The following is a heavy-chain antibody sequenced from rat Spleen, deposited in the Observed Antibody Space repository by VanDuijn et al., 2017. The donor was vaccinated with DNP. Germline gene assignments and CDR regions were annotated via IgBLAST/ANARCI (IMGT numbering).Heavy chain of an antibody. Sequence: EVQVLESGGGLVQPGNSLKLSCATSGFTFSTAWMYWYRQFPEKRLEWVARIKAKSNDYATDYIQSVKGRFTISRDDSKSSIYLQMKNLKEEDTAIYYCVWRSWEVDYWGQGVMITVSS. J-gene: IGHJ2*01. CDR3: VWRSWEVDY. V-gene: IGHV6-6*01. CDR2: IKAKSNDYAT. D-gene: IGHD5-1*01. CDR1: GFTFSTAW.